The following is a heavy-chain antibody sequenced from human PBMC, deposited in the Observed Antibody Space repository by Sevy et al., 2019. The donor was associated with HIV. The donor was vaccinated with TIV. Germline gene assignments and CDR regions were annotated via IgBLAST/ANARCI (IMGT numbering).Heavy chain of an antibody. Sequence: GGSLRLSCAASGFSFSSSSMNWLRQAPGKGLEWLAYITSDGKTKYYADFVKGRFTISRDNAQNSLFPQLNSLRDDDTAVYYCARDYSGSYYRFDLWGHGTLVTVSS. CDR1: GFSFSSSS. CDR3: ARDYSGSYYRFDL. J-gene: IGHJ4*01. D-gene: IGHD1-26*01. V-gene: IGHV3-48*02. CDR2: ITSDGKTK.